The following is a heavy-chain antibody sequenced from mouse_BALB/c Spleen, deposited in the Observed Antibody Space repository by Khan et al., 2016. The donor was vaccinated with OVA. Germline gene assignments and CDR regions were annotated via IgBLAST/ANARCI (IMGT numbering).Heavy chain of an antibody. Sequence: EVQLQESGPGLVKPSQSLSLTCTVTGYSITSDYACYWIRQFPGNKLGWRGFITDSGSTSYNPSLKSRFTITANTSKNPFFLQFSSVTSEDTSTYYSARSGAISTVVSNDFDYWGQGTTLTVSS. CDR2: ITDSGST. CDR3: ARSGAISTVVSNDFDY. J-gene: IGHJ2*01. CDR1: GYSITSDYA. D-gene: IGHD1-1*01. V-gene: IGHV3-2*02.